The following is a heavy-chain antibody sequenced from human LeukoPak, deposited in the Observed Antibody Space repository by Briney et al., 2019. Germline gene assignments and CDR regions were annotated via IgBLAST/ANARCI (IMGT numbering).Heavy chain of an antibody. CDR3: ARVQTVVVPAAISPDYYYYYMDV. Sequence: ASVKVSCKASGGTFSSYAISWVRQAPGQGLEWMGGIIPIFGTANYAQKFQGRVTITADESTSTAYMELSSLRSEDTAVYYCARVQTVVVPAAISPDYYYYYMDVWGKGTTVTVSS. J-gene: IGHJ6*03. CDR2: IIPIFGTA. D-gene: IGHD2-2*01. V-gene: IGHV1-69*13. CDR1: GGTFSSYA.